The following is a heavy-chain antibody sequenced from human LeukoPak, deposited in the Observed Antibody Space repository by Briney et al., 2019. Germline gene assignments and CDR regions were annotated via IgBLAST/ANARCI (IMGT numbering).Heavy chain of an antibody. V-gene: IGHV3-7*04. Sequence: GGSLRLSCATSGFTFSSYWMSWVRQAPGKGLDWVANIKQDGSQKYYVDSVKGRFTISRDNAKNSLYLQMNSLRAEDTAVYYCARSYSLFDYWGQGTLVTVSS. CDR2: IKQDGSQK. D-gene: IGHD2-15*01. CDR3: ARSYSLFDY. J-gene: IGHJ4*02. CDR1: GFTFSSYW.